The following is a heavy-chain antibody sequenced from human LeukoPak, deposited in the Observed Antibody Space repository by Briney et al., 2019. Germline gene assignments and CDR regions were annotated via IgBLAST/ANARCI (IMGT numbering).Heavy chain of an antibody. CDR3: ARDLEWELTPSDY. CDR2: ISSSSTI. V-gene: IGHV3-69-1*01. CDR1: GFTFINYS. J-gene: IGHJ4*02. Sequence: GGSLRLSCTASGFTFINYSMNWVRQAPGQGLEWVSYISSSSTIYYADSVKGRFTISRDNAKNSLYLQMNSLRAEDTAVYYCARDLEWELTPSDYWGQGTLVTVSS. D-gene: IGHD1-26*01.